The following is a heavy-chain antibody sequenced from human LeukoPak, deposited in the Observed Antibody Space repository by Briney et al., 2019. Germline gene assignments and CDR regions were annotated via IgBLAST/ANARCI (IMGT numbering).Heavy chain of an antibody. CDR1: GYRFTSYW. J-gene: IGHJ4*02. Sequence: GESLKISCKGSGYRFTSYWIGWVRQMPGKGLEWMGVIYPGDSDIRYSPSFQGQVTMSADKSLSTAYPQWSSLKASDSAMYYCATASWGTFDYWGQGTLVTVSS. CDR3: ATASWGTFDY. D-gene: IGHD7-27*01. V-gene: IGHV5-51*01. CDR2: IYPGDSDI.